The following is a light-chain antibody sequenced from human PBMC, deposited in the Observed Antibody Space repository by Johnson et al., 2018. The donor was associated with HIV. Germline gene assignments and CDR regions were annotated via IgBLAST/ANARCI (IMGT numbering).Light chain of an antibody. J-gene: IGLJ1*01. CDR2: DNN. Sequence: QPVLTQPPSVSAAPGQKVTISCSGSSSNIGNNYVSWYQQLPGTAPKVLIYDNNKRPSGIPDRFSGSKSGTSATLGITGLQTGDEADYYCRIWDSSLSAYVFGTGTKVTVL. V-gene: IGLV1-51*01. CDR3: RIWDSSLSAYV. CDR1: SSNIGNNY.